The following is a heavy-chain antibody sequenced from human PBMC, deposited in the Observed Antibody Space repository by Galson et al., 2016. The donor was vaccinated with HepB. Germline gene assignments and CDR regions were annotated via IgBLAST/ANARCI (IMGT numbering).Heavy chain of an antibody. V-gene: IGHV3-23*01. Sequence: SLRLSCAASGFTFSTYAMNWVRQAPGKGLEWASAISAIGSATGHYTYYTDSVKGRFTISRDNSKSTLYLQVNSLRAEDTAVYYCAKEDGIYFDYWGQGTLVTVSS. CDR2: ISAIGSATGHYT. CDR3: AKEDGIYFDY. D-gene: IGHD5-24*01. J-gene: IGHJ4*02. CDR1: GFTFSTYA.